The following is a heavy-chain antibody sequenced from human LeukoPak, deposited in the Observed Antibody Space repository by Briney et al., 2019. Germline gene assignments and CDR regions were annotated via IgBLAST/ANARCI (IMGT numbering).Heavy chain of an antibody. V-gene: IGHV4-59*01. J-gene: IGHJ4*02. CDR2: IYYSGTT. D-gene: IGHD1-26*01. CDR1: GGSISSYY. CDR3: ARSSGAYRSFDY. Sequence: SETLSLTCTVSGGSISSYYWSWIRQPPGKGLEWIGYIYYSGTTDYNPSLKSRVTISVDTSNNQFALKVSSVTAADTAVYYCARSSGAYRSFDYWGQGTLVPVSS.